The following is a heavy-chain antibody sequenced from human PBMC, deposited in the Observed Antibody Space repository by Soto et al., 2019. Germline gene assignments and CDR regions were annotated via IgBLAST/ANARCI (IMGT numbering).Heavy chain of an antibody. V-gene: IGHV4-59*01. CDR1: CDSINSFP. J-gene: IGHJ3*01. CDR2: ISYSGST. D-gene: IGHD3-9*01. Sequence: SETLSLTRPFSCDSINSFPWGWVRVPPGEGLEYIGYISYSGSTYYNPSLKSRVTILLDTSKNQMSLKLSSVTAADTAVYYCARAAGGADYFDDAFDVWGQGSMVTVSS. CDR3: ARAAGGADYFDDAFDV.